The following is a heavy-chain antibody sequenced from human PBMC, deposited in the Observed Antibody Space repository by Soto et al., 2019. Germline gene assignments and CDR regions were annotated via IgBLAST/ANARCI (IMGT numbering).Heavy chain of an antibody. J-gene: IGHJ4*02. CDR1: GFTFSSYA. D-gene: IGHD2-2*01. CDR3: AKDEVSGVPAAMPILY. V-gene: IGHV3-23*01. Sequence: GGSLRLSCAASGFTFSSYAMSWVRQAPGKGLEWVSAISGSGGSTYYADSVKGRFTISRDNSKNTLYLQMNSLRAEDTAVYYCAKDEVSGVPAAMPILYWGQGTLVTVSS. CDR2: ISGSGGST.